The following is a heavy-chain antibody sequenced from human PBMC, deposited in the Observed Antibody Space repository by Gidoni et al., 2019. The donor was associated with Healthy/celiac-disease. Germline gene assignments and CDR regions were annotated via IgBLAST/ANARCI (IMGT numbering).Heavy chain of an antibody. J-gene: IGHJ2*01. CDR2: IKQDGSEK. Sequence: ANIKQDGSEKYYVDSVKGRFTISRDNAKNSLYLQMNSLRAEDTAVYYCAREFVGQQLAHHWYFDLWGRGTLVTVSS. CDR3: AREFVGQQLAHHWYFDL. D-gene: IGHD6-13*01. V-gene: IGHV3-7*03.